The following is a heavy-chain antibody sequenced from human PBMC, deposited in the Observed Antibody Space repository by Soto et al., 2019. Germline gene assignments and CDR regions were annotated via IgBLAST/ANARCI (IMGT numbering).Heavy chain of an antibody. CDR3: AKKVTIYAVDPADY. Sequence: GGSLRLSCAASGFTFSSYGMSWVRQAPGKGLEWVSVISGSGDATYYAASVKGRFTLSRDNSKNTLYLQMNSLTVADTAVYYCAKKVTIYAVDPADYWGQGAQVTVSS. J-gene: IGHJ4*02. CDR1: GFTFSSYG. V-gene: IGHV3-23*01. D-gene: IGHD3-3*01. CDR2: ISGSGDAT.